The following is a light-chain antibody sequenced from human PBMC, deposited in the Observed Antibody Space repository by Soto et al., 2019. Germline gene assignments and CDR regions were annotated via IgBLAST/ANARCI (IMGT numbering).Light chain of an antibody. J-gene: IGKJ4*01. CDR3: QQRSNWPSLT. V-gene: IGKV3-11*01. Sequence: EIVLTQSPATLSLSPGERATLSCRASQSVSRYLAWYQQKPGQAPRLLIYDASNRATGIPARCSGSGSGTDFTLTFSSLEPEDLAVYYSQQRSNWPSLTFGGLTKVEI. CDR2: DAS. CDR1: QSVSRY.